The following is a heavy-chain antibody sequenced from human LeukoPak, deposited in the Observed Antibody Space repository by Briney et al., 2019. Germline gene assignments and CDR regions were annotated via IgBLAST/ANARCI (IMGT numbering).Heavy chain of an antibody. Sequence: GGSLRLSCAASGFTFSSYAMSWVRQAPGKWLKWVSGISGSGGGTNYADSVKGRFTISRDNSKNTLYLQMNTLRAEDTAVYYCAGWSASAKWYWGQGTLVTVSS. CDR1: GFTFSSYA. CDR2: ISGSGGGT. J-gene: IGHJ1*01. D-gene: IGHD3-3*01. V-gene: IGHV3-23*01. CDR3: AGWSASAKWY.